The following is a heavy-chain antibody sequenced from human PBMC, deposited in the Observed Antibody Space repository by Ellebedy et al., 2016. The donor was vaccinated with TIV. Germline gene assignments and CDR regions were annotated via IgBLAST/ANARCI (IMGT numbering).Heavy chain of an antibody. D-gene: IGHD3-22*01. CDR2: IIPIFGTA. V-gene: IGHV1-69*06. CDR1: GGTFSSYA. Sequence: ASVKVSCKASGGTFSSYAISWVRQAPGQGLEWMGGIIPIFGTANYAQKFQGRVTITADKSTSTAYMELSSLRSDDTAVYYCARDKPTYYYDSSGYSGPYYFDYWGQGTLVAVAS. CDR3: ARDKPTYYYDSSGYSGPYYFDY. J-gene: IGHJ4*02.